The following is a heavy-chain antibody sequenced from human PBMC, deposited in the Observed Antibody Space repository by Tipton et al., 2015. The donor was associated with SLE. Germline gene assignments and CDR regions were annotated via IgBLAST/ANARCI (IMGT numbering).Heavy chain of an antibody. Sequence: TLSLTCAVYGGSFSGYYWRWIRQPPGKGLEWIGEIYHSGSTNYNPSLKSRVTISVDTSKNQFSLKLSSVTAADSAVYYCARGLWGIAVRRVSFVYGGQGTLVTVSS. J-gene: IGHJ4*02. CDR3: ARGLWGIAVRRVSFVY. CDR1: GGSFSGYY. D-gene: IGHD6-19*01. CDR2: IYHSGST. V-gene: IGHV4-34*01.